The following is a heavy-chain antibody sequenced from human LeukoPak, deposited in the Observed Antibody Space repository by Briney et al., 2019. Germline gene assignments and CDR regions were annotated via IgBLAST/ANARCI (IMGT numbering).Heavy chain of an antibody. V-gene: IGHV3-23*01. Sequence: GGSLRLSCAASGFTFSSYAMSWVRQAPGKGLEWVSAISGGGGSTYYADSVKGRFTISRDNSKNTLYLQMNSLRAEDTAVYYCAKDLAYYYDSSGLPYYYYYGMDVWGQGTTVTVSS. D-gene: IGHD3-22*01. J-gene: IGHJ6*02. CDR3: AKDLAYYYDSSGLPYYYYYGMDV. CDR1: GFTFSSYA. CDR2: ISGGGGST.